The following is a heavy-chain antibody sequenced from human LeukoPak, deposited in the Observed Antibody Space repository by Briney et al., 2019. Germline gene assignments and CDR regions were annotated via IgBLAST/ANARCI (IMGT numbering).Heavy chain of an antibody. CDR1: GFTFSSYW. CDR3: AKARPYYYGSGSYYPNWFDP. D-gene: IGHD3-10*01. Sequence: PGGSLRLSCAASGFTFSSYWMSWVRQAPGKGLEWVAVISYDGSNKYYADSVKGRFTISRDNSKNTLYLQMNSLRAEDTAVYYCAKARPYYYGSGSYYPNWFDPWGQGTLVTVSS. V-gene: IGHV3-30*18. CDR2: ISYDGSNK. J-gene: IGHJ5*02.